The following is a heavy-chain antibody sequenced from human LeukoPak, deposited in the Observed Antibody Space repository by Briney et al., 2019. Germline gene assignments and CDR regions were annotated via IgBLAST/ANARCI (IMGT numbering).Heavy chain of an antibody. Sequence: GGSLRLSCAASRFTFDDYAMHWVRQATGKGLEWVSAIGPAGDTYYPGSVKGRFTISRENAKNSLYLQMNSLRAGDTAVYYCARAVSSGWYGDWGQGTLVTVSS. J-gene: IGHJ4*02. CDR2: IGPAGDT. D-gene: IGHD6-19*01. V-gene: IGHV3-13*01. CDR1: RFTFDDYA. CDR3: ARAVSSGWYGD.